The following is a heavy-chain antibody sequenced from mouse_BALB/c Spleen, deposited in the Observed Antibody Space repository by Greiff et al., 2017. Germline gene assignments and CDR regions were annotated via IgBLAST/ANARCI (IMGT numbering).Heavy chain of an antibody. D-gene: IGHD1-1*01. J-gene: IGHJ1*01. Sequence: EVHLVESGGGLVKPGGSLKLSCAASGFTFSSYAMSWVRQSPEKRLEWVAEISSGGSYTYYPDTVTGRFTISRDNAKNTLYLEMSSLRSEDTAMYYCARDLDYYGSSYDWYFDVWGAGTTVTVSS. CDR2: ISSGGSYT. CDR1: GFTFSSYA. CDR3: ARDLDYYGSSYDWYFDV. V-gene: IGHV5-9-4*01.